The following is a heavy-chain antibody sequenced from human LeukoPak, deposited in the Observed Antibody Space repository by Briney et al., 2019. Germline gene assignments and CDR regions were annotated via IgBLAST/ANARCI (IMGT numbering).Heavy chain of an antibody. V-gene: IGHV4-30-2*01. CDR2: IYHSGST. J-gene: IGHJ3*02. Sequence: PSETLSLTCAVSGGSISSGGYSWSWIRQPPGKGLEWIGYIYHSGSTYYNPSLKSRVTISVDRSKNQFSLKLSSVTAADTAVYYCARDPDDGSIRGAFDIWGQGTMVTVSS. D-gene: IGHD3-22*01. CDR3: ARDPDDGSIRGAFDI. CDR1: GGSISSGGYS.